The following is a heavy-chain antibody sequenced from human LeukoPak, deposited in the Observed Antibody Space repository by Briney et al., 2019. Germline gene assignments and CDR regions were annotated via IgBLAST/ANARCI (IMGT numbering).Heavy chain of an antibody. CDR1: VYTPTELS. CDR2: FDLEDGER. Sequence: ASVKVSCNVSVYTPTELSMHWVRQAPGKGLEWLGGFDLEDGERVYAQKLQGRLTMTEDTSTDTAYMELSSLRSDDTATYYCAAGAQLPIDYWGQGTLVTVSS. D-gene: IGHD1-1*01. V-gene: IGHV1-24*01. J-gene: IGHJ4*02. CDR3: AAGAQLPIDY.